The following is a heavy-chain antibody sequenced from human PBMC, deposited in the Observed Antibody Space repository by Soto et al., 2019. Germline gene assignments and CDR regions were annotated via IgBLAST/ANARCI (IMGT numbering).Heavy chain of an antibody. V-gene: IGHV4-31*03. D-gene: IGHD6-13*01. CDR3: ARTPNFGQLVPYYYFTC. CDR1: GGSISSGGYY. Sequence: QVQLQESRPGLVKPSQTLSITCTVSGGSISSGGYYWSWIRQHPVKGLAWIGYIYYSGSTYYNPSLKSRVTISVDTSKNSFTLKLCSVTAADTAVYYCARTPNFGQLVPYYYFTCWGKGTPVIVCS. J-gene: IGHJ4*02. CDR2: IYYSGST.